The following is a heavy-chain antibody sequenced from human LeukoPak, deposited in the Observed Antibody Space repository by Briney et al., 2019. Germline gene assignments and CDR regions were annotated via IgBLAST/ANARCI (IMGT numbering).Heavy chain of an antibody. Sequence: PGGSLRLSCAASGFTFSSYAMSWVRQAPGKGLEWVSAISGSGGSTYYADSVKGRFTISRDNSRNTLYLQMNSLRAEDTAVYYCAKGRWSSGWYYFDYWGQGTLVTVSS. V-gene: IGHV3-23*01. CDR2: ISGSGGST. CDR1: GFTFSSYA. J-gene: IGHJ4*02. CDR3: AKGRWSSGWYYFDY. D-gene: IGHD6-19*01.